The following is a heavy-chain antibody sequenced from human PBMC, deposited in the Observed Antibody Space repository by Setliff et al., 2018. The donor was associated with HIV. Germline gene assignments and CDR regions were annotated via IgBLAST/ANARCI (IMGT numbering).Heavy chain of an antibody. CDR2: SYYSGST. CDR3: ATPVTSRGYYYMDV. Sequence: ASETLSLTCTVSGVSSSSHYWSWIRQPPGKGLEWIGYSYYSGSTNYNPSLKSRVTISIDTSNNQFSLKLKSVTAADTAVYYCATPVTSRGYYYMDVWGKGTTVTVSS. J-gene: IGHJ6*03. D-gene: IGHD4-17*01. CDR1: GVSSSSHY. V-gene: IGHV4-59*11.